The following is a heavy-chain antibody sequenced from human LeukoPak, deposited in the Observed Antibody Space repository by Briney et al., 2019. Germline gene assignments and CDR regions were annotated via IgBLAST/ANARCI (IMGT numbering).Heavy chain of an antibody. D-gene: IGHD3-3*01. V-gene: IGHV4-4*07. J-gene: IGHJ4*02. CDR1: GGSISSYY. CDR3: AGGITIFGVVYPFDY. CDR2: IYTSGST. Sequence: SETLSLTCTVSGGSISSYYWSWIRQPAGKGLEWIGRIYTSGSTNYNPSLKSRVTISVDTSKNQFSLKLSSVTAADTAVYYCAGGITIFGVVYPFDYWGQGTLVTVSS.